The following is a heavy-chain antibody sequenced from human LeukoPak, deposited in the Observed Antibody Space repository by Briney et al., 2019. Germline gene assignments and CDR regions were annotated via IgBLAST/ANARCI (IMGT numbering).Heavy chain of an antibody. CDR2: ITGSGGNT. V-gene: IGHV3-23*01. Sequence: PGGSLRLSCAASGFPFSDWYMTWIRQAPGKGLEWVSVITGSGGNTYYADSVKGRFTISKDNSKNTVYLQMSSLRVDDTAVYYCAKAASSSWPSYYYGMDVWGQGTTVTVSS. D-gene: IGHD6-13*01. CDR1: GFPFSDWY. J-gene: IGHJ6*02. CDR3: AKAASSSWPSYYYGMDV.